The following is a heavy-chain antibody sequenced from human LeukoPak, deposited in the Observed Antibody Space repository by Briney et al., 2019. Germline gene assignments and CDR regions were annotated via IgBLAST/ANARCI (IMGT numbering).Heavy chain of an antibody. J-gene: IGHJ4*02. Sequence: GGSLRLSCAASGFTFSSYAMSWVRQAPGKGLEWVSAISGSGSNTYHADSVKGWFTISRDNSKNTLYLQMKGLRADDTAIYYCANHNWNDVIDYWGQETLVTVSS. CDR1: GFTFSSYA. V-gene: IGHV3-23*01. D-gene: IGHD1-20*01. CDR3: ANHNWNDVIDY. CDR2: ISGSGSNT.